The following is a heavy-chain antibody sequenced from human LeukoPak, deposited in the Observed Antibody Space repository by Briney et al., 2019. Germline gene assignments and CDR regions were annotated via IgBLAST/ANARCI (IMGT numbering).Heavy chain of an antibody. CDR2: IIPIFGTA. CDR3: ARDLGSEAAADNVGVAFDI. Sequence: SVKISCKASGGTFSSYAISWVRQAPGQGLEWMGGIIPIFGTANYTQKFQGRVTITTDESTSTAYMELSSLRSEDTAVYYCARDLGSEAAADNVGVAFDIWGQGTMVTVSS. CDR1: GGTFSSYA. J-gene: IGHJ3*02. D-gene: IGHD6-13*01. V-gene: IGHV1-69*05.